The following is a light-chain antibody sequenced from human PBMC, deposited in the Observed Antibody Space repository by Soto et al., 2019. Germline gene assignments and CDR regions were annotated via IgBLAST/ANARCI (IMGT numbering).Light chain of an antibody. CDR1: SGHSNYA. CDR2: VNSDVSH. J-gene: IGLJ3*02. V-gene: IGLV4-69*01. Sequence: QLVLTQSPSASASLGASVKLTCTLSSGHSNYAIAWHQLQPEKGPRYLMKVNSDVSHNKGDGIPDRFSGSSSGAERYLTISSLLSEDEADYYCQAWGEGIRVFGGGTKLTVL. CDR3: QAWGEGIRV.